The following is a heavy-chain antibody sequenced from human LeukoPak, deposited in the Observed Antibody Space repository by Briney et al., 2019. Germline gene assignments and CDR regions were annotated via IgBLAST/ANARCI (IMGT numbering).Heavy chain of an antibody. CDR2: FSATDGSA. D-gene: IGHD6-13*01. Sequence: GGSLRLSCAASGFSFSSYAMTWVRQAPGKGLEWVSAFSATDGSAQYAESVEGRFTISRDNSKNTLFLQMNSLGAEDTAVYYCARAKIAAAGTGAFDVWGQGTLVTVSS. V-gene: IGHV3-23*01. CDR3: ARAKIAAAGTGAFDV. J-gene: IGHJ3*01. CDR1: GFSFSSYA.